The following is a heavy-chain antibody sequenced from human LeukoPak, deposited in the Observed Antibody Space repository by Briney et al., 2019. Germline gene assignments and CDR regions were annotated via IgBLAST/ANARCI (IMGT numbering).Heavy chain of an antibody. Sequence: GGPLRLSCRVCGFPFGDYAMAWARQAPGRGLEGVGSIRSKAYDGTTEYAASVKGRFTISRDDSNSIAYLQMNSLKTEDTGVYYCSRIERLPSSRTEVAADFWGQGTLVTVSS. CDR1: GFPFGDYA. J-gene: IGHJ4*02. V-gene: IGHV3-49*04. CDR3: SRIERLPSSRTEVAADF. D-gene: IGHD6-19*01. CDR2: IRSKAYDGTT.